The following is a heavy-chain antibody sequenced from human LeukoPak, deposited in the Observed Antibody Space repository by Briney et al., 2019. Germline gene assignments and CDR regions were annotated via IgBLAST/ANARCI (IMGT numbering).Heavy chain of an antibody. V-gene: IGHV1-2*06. Sequence: SSVKVSCKASGGTFSSYAISWVRQAPGQGLEWMGRINPNSGGTNYAQKFQGRVTMTRDTSISTAYMELSRLRSDDTAVYYCARGYDFWSGDYWGQGTLVTVSS. J-gene: IGHJ4*02. CDR1: GGTFSSYA. CDR3: ARGYDFWSGDY. D-gene: IGHD3-3*01. CDR2: INPNSGGT.